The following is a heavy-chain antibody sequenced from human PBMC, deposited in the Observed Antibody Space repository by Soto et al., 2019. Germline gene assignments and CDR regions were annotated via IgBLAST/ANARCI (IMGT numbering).Heavy chain of an antibody. Sequence: TSETHSLTSAVYGGTFSGYYWTWIRQPTGTGLEWIGEIYHSGTTSYNPSLTSRVTLSIDMSKNLFSLTLSSVTAADTAVYYCARPRITMVRGVRNWFDPWGQGTLVTVSS. CDR1: GGTFSGYY. D-gene: IGHD3-10*01. CDR3: ARPRITMVRGVRNWFDP. J-gene: IGHJ5*02. CDR2: IYHSGTT. V-gene: IGHV4-34*01.